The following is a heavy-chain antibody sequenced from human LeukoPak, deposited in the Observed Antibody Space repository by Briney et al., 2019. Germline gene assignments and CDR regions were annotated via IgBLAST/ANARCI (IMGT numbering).Heavy chain of an antibody. J-gene: IGHJ6*02. Sequence: PSETLSLTCAVYGGSFSGYYWSWIRQPPGKGLEWIGEINHSGSTNYNPSLKSRVTISVDTSKNQFSLKLSSVTAADTAVYYCARDIVVVPAAPMYYYYYGMDVWGQGTTVTVSS. CDR1: GGSFSGYY. D-gene: IGHD2-2*01. CDR3: ARDIVVVPAAPMYYYYYGMDV. V-gene: IGHV4-34*01. CDR2: INHSGST.